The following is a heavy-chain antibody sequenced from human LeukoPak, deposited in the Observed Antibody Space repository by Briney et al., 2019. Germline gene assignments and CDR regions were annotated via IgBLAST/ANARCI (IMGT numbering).Heavy chain of an antibody. Sequence: SETLSLTCTVSGGSISGYYWNWIRQPPGKGLEWIGYIYYSGSTNYNPSLKSRVTISVDTSKNQFSLKLSSVTAADTAVYYCARDRIAVADYGMDVWGQGTTVTVSS. J-gene: IGHJ6*02. V-gene: IGHV4-59*12. CDR2: IYYSGST. CDR1: GGSISGYY. D-gene: IGHD6-19*01. CDR3: ARDRIAVADYGMDV.